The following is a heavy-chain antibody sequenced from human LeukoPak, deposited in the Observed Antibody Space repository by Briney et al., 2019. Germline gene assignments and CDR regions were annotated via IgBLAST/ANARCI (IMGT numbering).Heavy chain of an antibody. CDR1: GFAFNIYA. CDR3: AKVGSSTWYMYYFDY. D-gene: IGHD6-13*01. Sequence: GGSLRLSCAASGFAFNIYAMTWVRQAPGKGLEWVSTISGDSATPYFADSVKGRFTISRDNSKNTLYLQMNSLRVEDTAVYYCAKVGSSTWYMYYFDYWGQGALVTVSS. CDR2: ISGDSATP. V-gene: IGHV3-23*01. J-gene: IGHJ4*02.